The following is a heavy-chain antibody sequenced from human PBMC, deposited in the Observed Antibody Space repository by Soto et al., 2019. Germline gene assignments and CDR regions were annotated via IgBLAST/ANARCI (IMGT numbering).Heavy chain of an antibody. Sequence: GGSLRLSCAASGFTFSDYYMSWIRQAPGKGLEWISYISTISTYTNYADSVKGRFTISRDNAKNSLYLQMNSLRAEDTAVYYCARDRSGYDSNMDVWGQGTTVTVSS. CDR3: ARDRSGYDSNMDV. J-gene: IGHJ6*02. CDR2: ISTISTYT. CDR1: GFTFSDYY. D-gene: IGHD5-12*01. V-gene: IGHV3-11*05.